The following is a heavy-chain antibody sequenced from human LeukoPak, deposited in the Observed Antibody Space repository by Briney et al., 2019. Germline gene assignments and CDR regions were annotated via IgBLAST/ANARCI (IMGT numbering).Heavy chain of an antibody. CDR3: ARGRFIVATKTPLGY. Sequence: ASVKVSFKASGYTFTSYDINWVRQAPGQGLEWMGWMNPNSGNTGYAQKFQGRVTMTRNTSISTAYMELSSLRSEDTAVYYCARGRFIVATKTPLGYWGQGTLVTVSS. CDR1: GYTFTSYD. J-gene: IGHJ4*02. V-gene: IGHV1-8*01. D-gene: IGHD5-12*01. CDR2: MNPNSGNT.